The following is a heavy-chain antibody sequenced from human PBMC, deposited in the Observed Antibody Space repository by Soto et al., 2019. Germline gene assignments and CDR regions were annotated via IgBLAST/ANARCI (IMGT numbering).Heavy chain of an antibody. V-gene: IGHV3-23*01. CDR3: AKDVEGGSLYRGAFDY. CDR1: GFTFSSYA. J-gene: IGHJ4*02. D-gene: IGHD1-26*01. CDR2: ISASGGAT. Sequence: GGSLRLSCVASGFTFSSYAMSWVRQAPGKGLEWVAAISASGGATLHADSVKGRFTISRDNPKNTLHLQMNSLRAEDTAVYYCAKDVEGGSLYRGAFDYWGQGTQVTV.